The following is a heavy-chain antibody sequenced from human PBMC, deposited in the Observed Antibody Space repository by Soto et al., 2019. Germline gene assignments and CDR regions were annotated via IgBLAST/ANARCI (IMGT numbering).Heavy chain of an antibody. Sequence: SETLSLTCIVSGSSISPFYWTWIRQPPGRGLEWIGNVFYSGSTNYNPSLSSRVTMLVDRSRNQVSLRLTSVTAADTAVYFCSRVGGYYGDYPNFDYWGQGTRVTVSS. V-gene: IGHV4-59*01. CDR2: VFYSGST. CDR3: SRVGGYYGDYPNFDY. CDR1: GSSISPFY. D-gene: IGHD4-17*01. J-gene: IGHJ4*02.